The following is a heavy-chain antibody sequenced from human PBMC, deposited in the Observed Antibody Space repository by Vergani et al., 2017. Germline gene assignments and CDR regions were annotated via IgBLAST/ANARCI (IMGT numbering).Heavy chain of an antibody. D-gene: IGHD4-17*01. CDR1: GFTFSSYW. J-gene: IGHJ6*02. CDR2: IKQDGSEK. V-gene: IGHV3-7*01. CDR3: AKDPALFFDYGDYYYYYGMDV. Sequence: EVQLVESGGGLVQPGGSLRLSCAASGFTFSSYWMSWVRQAPGKGLEWVANIKQDGSEKYYVDSVKGRFTISRDNAKNSLYLQMNSLRAEDTAVYYCAKDPALFFDYGDYYYYYGMDVWGQGTTVTVSS.